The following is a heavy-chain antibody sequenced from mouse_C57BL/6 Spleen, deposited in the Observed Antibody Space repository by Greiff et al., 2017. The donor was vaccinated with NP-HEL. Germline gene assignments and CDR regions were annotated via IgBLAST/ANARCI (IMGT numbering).Heavy chain of an antibody. CDR1: GFPLSTSGMG. CDR3: ARKDGKYYYAMDY. J-gene: IGHJ4*01. CDR2: IYWDDDK. V-gene: IGHV8-12*01. D-gene: IGHD2-1*01. Sequence: QVTLKVSGPGILQSSQTLSLTCSFSGFPLSTSGMGVSWIRQPSGNGLDWLAHIYWDDDKRYNPFLKSRLTISKDTSRNQVFLKITSVDTADTATYCCARKDGKYYYAMDYWGQGTSVTVSS.